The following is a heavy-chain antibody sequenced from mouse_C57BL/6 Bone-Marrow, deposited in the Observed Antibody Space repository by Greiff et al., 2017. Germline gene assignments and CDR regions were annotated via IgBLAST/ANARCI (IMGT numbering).Heavy chain of an antibody. Sequence: EVQLQQSGPELVKPGASVKIPCKASGYTFTDYNMDWVKQSHGKSLEWIGDINPNNGGTIYNQKFKGKATLTVDKSSSTAYMELRSLTSEDTAVYYCASIYYYGSSVAMDYWGQGTSVTVSS. D-gene: IGHD1-1*01. J-gene: IGHJ4*01. CDR3: ASIYYYGSSVAMDY. CDR2: INPNNGGT. CDR1: GYTFTDYN. V-gene: IGHV1-18*01.